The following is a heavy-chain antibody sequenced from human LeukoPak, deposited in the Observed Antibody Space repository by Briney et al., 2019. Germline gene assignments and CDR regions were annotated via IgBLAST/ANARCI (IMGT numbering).Heavy chain of an antibody. J-gene: IGHJ5*02. CDR1: GGSLSSGGYY. D-gene: IGHD2-15*01. CDR3: ARDPGGLYCSGGSCYQNNWFDP. Sequence: SETLSLTCTVSGGSLSSGGYYWSWLRQHPGTGLEWLGYIYYSGSTYYNPSLKSRVTISVDTSKNQFSLKLSSVTAADTAVYYCARDPGGLYCSGGSCYQNNWFDPWGQGTLVTVSS. CDR2: IYYSGST. V-gene: IGHV4-31*03.